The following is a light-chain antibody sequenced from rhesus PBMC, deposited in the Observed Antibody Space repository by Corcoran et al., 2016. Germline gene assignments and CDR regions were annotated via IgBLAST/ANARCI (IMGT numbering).Light chain of an antibody. CDR2: GAS. CDR1: QSVSSS. CDR3: QQYTNWPYT. J-gene: IGKJ2*01. V-gene: IGKV3-42*03. Sequence: EIVLTQSPATLSLSPGDRATLSCRASQSVSSSLAWSQQKPKQAPRLLIFGASIRATGIPDRFRGSGARTDFTLTISSLEPEEFAIYYSQQYTNWPYTFGQGTKGEIK.